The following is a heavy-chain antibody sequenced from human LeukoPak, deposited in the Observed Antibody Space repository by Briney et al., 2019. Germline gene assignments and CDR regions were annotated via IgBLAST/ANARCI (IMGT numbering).Heavy chain of an antibody. J-gene: IGHJ4*02. V-gene: IGHV5-51*01. D-gene: IGHD7-27*01. Sequence: GESLKISWKGSGNSFTTYWIAWVRQMPGKGLEWMGIIYPGDSDTRYSPSFQGQVTISADKSISTAYLQWSSLKASDTAMYYCARGPHSWGFFDYWGREPWSPSPQ. CDR3: ARGPHSWGFFDY. CDR1: GNSFTTYW. CDR2: IYPGDSDT.